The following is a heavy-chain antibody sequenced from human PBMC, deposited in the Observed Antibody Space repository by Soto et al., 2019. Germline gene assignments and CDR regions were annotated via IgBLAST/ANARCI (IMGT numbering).Heavy chain of an antibody. D-gene: IGHD6-19*01. CDR1: GCSFDSDC. V-gene: IGHV5-51*01. J-gene: IGHJ6*02. Sequence: PGESLNRSGKGSGCSFDSDCYGRVPQMPGKGLEWMGIIYPGDSDTRYSPSFQGQVTISADKSISTAYLQWSSLKASDTAMYYCARHFSPHYSSGPNESYYDGMSVWGQGTTGRGSS. CDR2: IYPGDSDT. CDR3: ARHFSPHYSSGPNESYYDGMSV.